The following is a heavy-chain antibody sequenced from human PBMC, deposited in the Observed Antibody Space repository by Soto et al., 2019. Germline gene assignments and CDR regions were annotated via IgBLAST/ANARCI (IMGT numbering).Heavy chain of an antibody. J-gene: IGHJ6*02. CDR2: ISYDGINK. V-gene: IGHV3-30*18. CDR3: AKDPLVRGNYGMDV. Sequence: PGGSLRLSCAASGFTFSSYGMHWVRQAPGKGLEWVAVISYDGINKYYADSVKGRFTISRDNSKNTLYLQMNSLRAEDTAVYYCAKDPLVRGNYGMDVWGQGTTVTVSS. D-gene: IGHD3-10*01. CDR1: GFTFSSYG.